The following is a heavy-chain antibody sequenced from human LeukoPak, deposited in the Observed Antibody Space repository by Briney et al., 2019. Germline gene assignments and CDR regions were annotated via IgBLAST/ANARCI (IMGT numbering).Heavy chain of an antibody. CDR1: GFTSSSYS. CDR2: IGSSSSYI. D-gene: IGHD6-19*01. CDR3: ASYSSGWYYFDY. Sequence: PGGSPRPSCAASGFTSSSYSMNWVRQAPGKGLEWVSSIGSSSSYIYYADSVKGRFTISRDNAKNSLYLQMNSLRAEDTAVYYCASYSSGWYYFDYWGQGTLVTVSS. J-gene: IGHJ4*02. V-gene: IGHV3-21*01.